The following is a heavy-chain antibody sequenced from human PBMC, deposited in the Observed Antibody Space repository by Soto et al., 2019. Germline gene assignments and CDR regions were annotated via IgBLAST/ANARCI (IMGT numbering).Heavy chain of an antibody. CDR3: ARDEQQLRPHDGMDV. CDR2: INPSGGST. J-gene: IGHJ6*02. Sequence: QVQLVQSGAEVKKPGASVKVSCKASGYTFTSHHIHWVRQAPGQGLEWMGIINPSGGSTSYAQNFQGRVTMTRDTSTSTVYMELSSLRSEDTAVYYCARDEQQLRPHDGMDVWGQGTTVTVSS. CDR1: GYTFTSHH. D-gene: IGHD6-13*01. V-gene: IGHV1-46*03.